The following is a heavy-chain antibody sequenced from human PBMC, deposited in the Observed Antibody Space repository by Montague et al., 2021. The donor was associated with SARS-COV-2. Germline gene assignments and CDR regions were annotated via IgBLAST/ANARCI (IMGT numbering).Heavy chain of an antibody. CDR2: IYYSGST. CDR1: GGSISTYY. CDR3: ASPGGYCTGGSCYYVH. D-gene: IGHD2-15*01. J-gene: IGHJ4*02. Sequence: SETLSLTCSVSGGSISTYYWSWIRQPPGKGLEWIGYIYYSGSTNYNPSLKSRVTIPIDTSKNQFSLELSSVTAADMAVYYCASPGGYCTGGSCYYVHWGQGTLVTVSS. V-gene: IGHV4-59*01.